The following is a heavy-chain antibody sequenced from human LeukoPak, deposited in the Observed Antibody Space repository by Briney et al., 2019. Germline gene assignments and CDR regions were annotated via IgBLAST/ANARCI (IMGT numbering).Heavy chain of an antibody. D-gene: IGHD5-12*01. CDR3: ARALWGGYGGFDY. Sequence: GASVKVSCKASGGTFSSYAISWVRQAPGQGLEWMGGIIPIFGTANYAQKFQGRVTITTDESTSTAYMELSSLRSEDTAVYYCARALWGGYGGFDYWGQGTLVTVSS. CDR2: IIPIFGTA. CDR1: GGTFSSYA. V-gene: IGHV1-69*05. J-gene: IGHJ4*02.